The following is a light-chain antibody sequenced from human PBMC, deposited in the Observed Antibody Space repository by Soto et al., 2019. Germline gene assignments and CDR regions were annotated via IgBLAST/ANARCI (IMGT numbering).Light chain of an antibody. CDR3: QQTYISPRT. CDR1: QSIRSY. V-gene: IGKV1-39*01. CDR2: AAS. Sequence: TQMTHSPSSLSASVAHVVTITCRARQSIRSYLNWYQQRPGKAPSLLIYAASSLHSGVPSRFSGSGSGTNFTLTISSLQPEDLATYHRQQTYISPRTFGQGTKVDIK. J-gene: IGKJ1*01.